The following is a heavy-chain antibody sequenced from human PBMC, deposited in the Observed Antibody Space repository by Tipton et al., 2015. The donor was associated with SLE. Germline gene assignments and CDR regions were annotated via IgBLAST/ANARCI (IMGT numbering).Heavy chain of an antibody. CDR3: ARDDDFWSGCFFDY. CDR1: GGSISSGDYY. Sequence: TLSLTCTVSGGSISSGDYYWSWIRQPPGKGLEWIGYIYYSGSTYYNPSLKSRVTISVDTSKNQFSLKLSSVTAADTAVYYCARDDDFWSGCFFDYWGQGTLVTVSS. J-gene: IGHJ4*02. V-gene: IGHV4-30-4*01. D-gene: IGHD3-3*01. CDR2: IYYSGST.